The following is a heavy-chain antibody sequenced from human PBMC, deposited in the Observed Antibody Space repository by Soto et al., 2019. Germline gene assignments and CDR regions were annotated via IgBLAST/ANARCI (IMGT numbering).Heavy chain of an antibody. J-gene: IGHJ5*02. D-gene: IGHD2-2*01. CDR1: GYTFTSYY. CDR2: INPSGGST. V-gene: IGHV1-46*01. CDR3: ARDFGRVVPAAPNWFDP. Sequence: ASVKVSCKASGYTFTSYYMHWVRQAPGQGLEWMGIINPSGGSTSYAQKFQGRVTMTRDTSTSTVYVELSSLRSEDTAVYYCARDFGRVVPAAPNWFDPWGQGTLVTVS.